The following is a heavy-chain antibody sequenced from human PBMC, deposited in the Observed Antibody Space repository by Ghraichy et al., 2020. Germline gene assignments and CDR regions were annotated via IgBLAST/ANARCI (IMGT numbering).Heavy chain of an antibody. V-gene: IGHV3-53*01. Sequence: GGSLRLSCAASGFTVSSNYMSWVRQAPGKGLEWVSVIYSGGSTYYADSVKGRFTISRDNSKNTLYLQMNSLRAEDTAVYYCARTSAGYSSSPEFDYWGQGTLVTVSS. CDR1: GFTVSSNY. CDR2: IYSGGST. CDR3: ARTSAGYSSSPEFDY. J-gene: IGHJ4*02. D-gene: IGHD6-6*01.